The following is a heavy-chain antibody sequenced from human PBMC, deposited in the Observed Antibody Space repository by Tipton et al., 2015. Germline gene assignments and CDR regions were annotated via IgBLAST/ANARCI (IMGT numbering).Heavy chain of an antibody. CDR1: GDSVSSYSAA. CDR3: ARGRPHFYAMDV. V-gene: IGHV6-1*01. J-gene: IGHJ6*02. CDR2: TWHNPNLIK. Sequence: GLVKPSQTLSLVCAISGDSVSSYSAAWNWIRQSPSRGLEWLGRTWHNPNLIKEYAVSVKSRITITPDTSKNQFSLHLDSVTPEDTAVYYCARGRPHFYAMDVRGPGITVTVSS.